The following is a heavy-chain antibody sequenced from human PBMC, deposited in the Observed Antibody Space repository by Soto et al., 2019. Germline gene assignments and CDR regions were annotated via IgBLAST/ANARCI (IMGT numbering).Heavy chain of an antibody. Sequence: GESLKISCKGSGYSFTSYWIGWVRQMPGKGLEWMGIIYPGDSDTRYSPSFQGQVTISADKSISTAYLQWSSLKASDTAMYYCASRSGSYPNYYYYGMDVWGQGTTVTVSS. D-gene: IGHD3-10*01. CDR1: GYSFTSYW. J-gene: IGHJ6*02. CDR3: ASRSGSYPNYYYYGMDV. CDR2: IYPGDSDT. V-gene: IGHV5-51*01.